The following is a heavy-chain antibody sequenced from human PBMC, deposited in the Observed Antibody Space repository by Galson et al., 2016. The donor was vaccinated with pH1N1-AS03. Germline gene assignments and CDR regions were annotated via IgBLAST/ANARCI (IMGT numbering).Heavy chain of an antibody. V-gene: IGHV3-9*01. D-gene: IGHD1-26*01. Sequence: SLRLSCAASGFTFDDYAMHWVRQAPGKGLEWVSGISWNSGSKPYSDSVKGRFTISRDNAKNSLYLQMDILRTEDTALYYCAKDIIIVGASLTGGYFDYWGQGALVTVSS. CDR1: GFTFDDYA. CDR3: AKDIIIVGASLTGGYFDY. J-gene: IGHJ4*02. CDR2: ISWNSGSK.